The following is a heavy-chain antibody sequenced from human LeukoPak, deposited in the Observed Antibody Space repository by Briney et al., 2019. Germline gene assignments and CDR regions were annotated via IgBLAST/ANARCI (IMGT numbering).Heavy chain of an antibody. Sequence: GGSLRLSCVASGFTLRSYVMNWVRQTPGKGLEWVSSISGSGDSTFYADSVKGRFSISRDNAKNSLYLQMNSLRAEDTAVYYCARFPGYSSKDYWGQGTLVTVSS. D-gene: IGHD5-18*01. J-gene: IGHJ4*02. CDR1: GFTLRSYV. V-gene: IGHV3-23*01. CDR2: ISGSGDST. CDR3: ARFPGYSSKDY.